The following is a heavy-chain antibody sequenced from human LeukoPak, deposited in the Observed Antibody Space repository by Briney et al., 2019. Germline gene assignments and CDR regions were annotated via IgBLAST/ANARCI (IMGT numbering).Heavy chain of an antibody. D-gene: IGHD3-22*01. CDR1: GFTFNNAW. CDR3: ARGWDYDSGGRPTAYVY. V-gene: IGHV3-53*01. Sequence: GGSLRLSCVGSGFTFNNAWMSWVRQAPGKGLEWVSIIYDDGTTYYAESVKGRFTISRDNFKNTLYLQMNSLRAEDTAVYYCARGWDYDSGGRPTAYVYWGQGTLVSVSS. J-gene: IGHJ4*02. CDR2: IYDDGTT.